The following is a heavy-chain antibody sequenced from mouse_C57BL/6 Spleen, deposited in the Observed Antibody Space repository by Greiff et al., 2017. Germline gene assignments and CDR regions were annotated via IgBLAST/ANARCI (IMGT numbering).Heavy chain of an antibody. D-gene: IGHD1-1*01. V-gene: IGHV1-50*01. CDR1: GYTFTSYW. Sequence: VQLQQSGAELVKPGASVKLSCKASGYTFTSYWMQWVKQRPGQGLEWIGEIDPSDSYTNYNQKFKGKATLTVDTSSSTAYMQLSSLTSEDSAVYYCAGYYYGSSLPFAYWGQGTLVTVSA. CDR2: IDPSDSYT. J-gene: IGHJ3*01. CDR3: AGYYYGSSLPFAY.